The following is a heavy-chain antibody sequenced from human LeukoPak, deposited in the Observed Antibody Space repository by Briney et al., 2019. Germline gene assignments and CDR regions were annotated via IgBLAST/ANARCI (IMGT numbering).Heavy chain of an antibody. CDR1: GGSISSSSYY. Sequence: SETLSLTCTVSGGSISSSSYYWGWIRQPPGKGLEWIGYIYYSGSTNYNPSLKSRVTISVDTSKNQFSLKLSSVTAADTAVYYCARGGRTDAEMENYYYYGMDVWGQGTTVTVSS. D-gene: IGHD3-16*01. V-gene: IGHV4-61*05. J-gene: IGHJ6*02. CDR3: ARGGRTDAEMENYYYYGMDV. CDR2: IYYSGST.